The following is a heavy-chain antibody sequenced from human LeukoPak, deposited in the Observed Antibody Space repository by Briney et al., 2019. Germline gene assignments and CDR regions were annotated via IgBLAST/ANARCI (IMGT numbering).Heavy chain of an antibody. CDR2: ISSSGSTI. J-gene: IGHJ6*03. V-gene: IGHV3-11*01. CDR1: GFTFSDYY. Sequence: GGSLRLSCAASGFTFSDYYMSWIRQAPGKGLEWVSYISSSGSTIYYADSVKSRFTISRDNAKNSLYLQMNSLRAEDTAVYYCARDQGGAARYYYYYYYMDVWGKGTTVTVSS. D-gene: IGHD6-6*01. CDR3: ARDQGGAARYYYYYYYMDV.